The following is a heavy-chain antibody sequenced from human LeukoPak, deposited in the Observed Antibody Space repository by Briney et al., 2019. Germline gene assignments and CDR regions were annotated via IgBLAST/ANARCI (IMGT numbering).Heavy chain of an antibody. V-gene: IGHV1-69*05. D-gene: IGHD3-16*01. J-gene: IGHJ4*02. CDR1: GGTFSSYG. CDR3: ANSMPRGGDGAFPSDY. Sequence: GASVKVSCKASGGTFSSYGISWVRQAPVQGLNWMGGIIPIFRTPNYAQNFQGRVTITTDESTNTAYMELSSLTSEDTAVYYCANSMPRGGDGAFPSDYWGQGTLVTVSS. CDR2: IIPIFRTP.